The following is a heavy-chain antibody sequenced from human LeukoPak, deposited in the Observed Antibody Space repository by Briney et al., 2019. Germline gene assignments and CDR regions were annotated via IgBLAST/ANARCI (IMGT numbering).Heavy chain of an antibody. D-gene: IGHD6-6*01. J-gene: IGHJ4*02. CDR1: GFTFNTYG. CDR2: ISYDGSNK. Sequence: GGSLRLSCAASGFTFNTYGMHWVRQAPGKGLEWVAVISYDGSNKYYADSVKGRFTISRDNSKNTLYLQMNSLRAEDTAVYYCARDEPNLYSSSPLHDYWGQGTLVTVSS. CDR3: ARDEPNLYSSSPLHDY. V-gene: IGHV3-30*03.